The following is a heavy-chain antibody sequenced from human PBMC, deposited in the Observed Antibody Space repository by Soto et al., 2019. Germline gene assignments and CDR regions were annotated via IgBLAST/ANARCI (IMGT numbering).Heavy chain of an antibody. D-gene: IGHD2-15*01. J-gene: IGHJ6*02. CDR2: IYYSGST. Sequence: SETLSLTCTVSGVSISSSSYYWGWIRQPPGKGLAWIGSIYYSGSTYYNPSLKSRVTISVDTSNNQFSLKLSSVTAADTAVYSCARLKGYCSGGSCYSSYYYYDMDVWGQGTTVTVSS. CDR3: ARLKGYCSGGSCYSSYYYYDMDV. V-gene: IGHV4-39*01. CDR1: GVSISSSSYY.